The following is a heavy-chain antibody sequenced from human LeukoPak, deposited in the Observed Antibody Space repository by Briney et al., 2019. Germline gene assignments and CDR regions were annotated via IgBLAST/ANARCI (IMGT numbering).Heavy chain of an antibody. CDR2: LTSSSDTT. V-gene: IGHV3-23*01. Sequence: GGSLRLSCAASGFTFSNYVMSWVRQAPGKGLEWVAALTSSSDTTYYGDSVKGRFTISRDNSKNTLYLQMNSLRAEDTAVYYCARDRVATIENYYYGMDVWGQGTTVTVSS. J-gene: IGHJ6*02. D-gene: IGHD5-12*01. CDR1: GFTFSNYV. CDR3: ARDRVATIENYYYGMDV.